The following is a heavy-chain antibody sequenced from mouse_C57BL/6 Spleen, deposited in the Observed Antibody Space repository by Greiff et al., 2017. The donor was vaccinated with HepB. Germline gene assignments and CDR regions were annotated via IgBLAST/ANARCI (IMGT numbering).Heavy chain of an antibody. CDR3: ARGASDGLYYAMDY. Sequence: EVQRVESEGGLVQPGSSMKLSCTASGFTFSDYYMAWVRQVPEKGLEWVANINYDGSSTYYLDSLKSRFIISRDNAKNILYLQMSSLKSEDTATYYCARGASDGLYYAMDYWGQGTSVTVSS. CDR2: INYDGSST. D-gene: IGHD2-3*01. J-gene: IGHJ4*01. CDR1: GFTFSDYY. V-gene: IGHV5-16*01.